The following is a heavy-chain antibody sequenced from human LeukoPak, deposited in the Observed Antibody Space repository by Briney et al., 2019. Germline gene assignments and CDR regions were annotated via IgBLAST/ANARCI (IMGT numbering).Heavy chain of an antibody. CDR3: ARDLGIAVAGIPYYYYGMDV. CDR2: IDTSGGGT. D-gene: IGHD6-19*01. CDR1: GFIFSSKG. Sequence: GGSLRLSCAASGFIFSSKGMTWVRQAPGRGLEWVSAIDTSGGGTYYADSVKGRFTISRDNSKNTLYLQMNSLRAEDTAVYYCARDLGIAVAGIPYYYYGMDVWGQGTTVTVSS. J-gene: IGHJ6*02. V-gene: IGHV3-23*01.